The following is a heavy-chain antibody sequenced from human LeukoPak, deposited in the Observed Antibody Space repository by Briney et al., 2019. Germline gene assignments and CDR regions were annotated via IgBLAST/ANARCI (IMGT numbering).Heavy chain of an antibody. CDR2: IYSGGST. V-gene: IGHV3-66*02. CDR3: ASETTVTSLGY. D-gene: IGHD4-17*01. Sequence: GSLRLSCAASGFTVSSNYMSWVRQAPGKGLEWVSVIYSGGSTYYADSAKGRFTISRDNSKNTLYLQMNSLRAEDTAVYYCASETTVTSLGYWGQGTLVTVSS. CDR1: GFTVSSNY. J-gene: IGHJ4*02.